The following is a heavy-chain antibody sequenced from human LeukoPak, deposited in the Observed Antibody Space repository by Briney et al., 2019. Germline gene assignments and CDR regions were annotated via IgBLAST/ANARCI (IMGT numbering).Heavy chain of an antibody. Sequence: ASVKVSCKASGYTFTKFGISWVRQAPGQEFEWMGWISPYNDNTNYAKKFQGRVTLTTDTSTSTAYMELRGLTSDDTAVYYCAREPSGXLFDYWGLGTLVTVSS. V-gene: IGHV1-18*01. D-gene: IGHD6-25*01. CDR1: GYTFTKFG. CDR3: AREPSGXLFDY. CDR2: ISPYNDNT. J-gene: IGHJ4*02.